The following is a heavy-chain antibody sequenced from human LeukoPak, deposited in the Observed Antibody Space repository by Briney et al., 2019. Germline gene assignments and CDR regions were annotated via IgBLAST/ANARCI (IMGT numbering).Heavy chain of an antibody. V-gene: IGHV3-9*01. CDR3: AKDSGLWFGELSSYMDV. D-gene: IGHD3-10*01. CDR2: ISWNSGSI. CDR1: GFTFDDYA. Sequence: GGSLRLSCAASGFTFDDYAMHWVRQAPGKGLEWVSGISWNSGSIGYADSVKGRFTISRDNAKNSLYLQMNSLRAEDTALYYCAKDSGLWFGELSSYMDVWGKGTTVTISS. J-gene: IGHJ6*03.